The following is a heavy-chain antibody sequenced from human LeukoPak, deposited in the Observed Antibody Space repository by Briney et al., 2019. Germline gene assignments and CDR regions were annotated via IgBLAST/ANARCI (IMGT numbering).Heavy chain of an antibody. CDR3: AREETAMEWAPFDY. V-gene: IGHV3-74*01. Sequence: PGGSLRLSCAASGFTFSSYWMHWVRQAPGKGLVWASRINSDGSSTSYADSVKGRFTISRDNAKNTLYLQMNSLRAEDMAVYYCAREETAMEWAPFDYWGQGTLVTVSS. D-gene: IGHD5-18*01. CDR1: GFTFSSYW. CDR2: INSDGSST. J-gene: IGHJ4*02.